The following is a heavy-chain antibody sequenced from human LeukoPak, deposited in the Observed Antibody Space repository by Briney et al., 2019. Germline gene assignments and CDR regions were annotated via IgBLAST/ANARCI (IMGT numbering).Heavy chain of an antibody. V-gene: IGHV3-33*06. Sequence: GRSLRLSCAASGFTFSSYGMHWVRQAPGKRLEWVAVIWYDGSNKYYADSVKGRFTISRDNSKNTLYLQMNSLRAEDTAVYYCAKAKRPYYYDSSGPPSPWGQGTLVTVSS. CDR1: GFTFSSYG. CDR2: IWYDGSNK. CDR3: AKAKRPYYYDSSGPPSP. D-gene: IGHD3-22*01. J-gene: IGHJ5*02.